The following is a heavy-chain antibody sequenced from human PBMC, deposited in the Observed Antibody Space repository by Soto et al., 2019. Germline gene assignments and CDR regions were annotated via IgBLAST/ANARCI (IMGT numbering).Heavy chain of an antibody. CDR3: TTGGLGT. Sequence: EVQLVESGGGLVKPGGSLRLSCAASGFTFRNAWLRWVRQAPGKGLEWVGRINSATNGGTMDYTAPVTGSFTITIDDSRPTLYLQMNSLKTEDTAVYYCTTGGLGTWGQGTMVSVSS. CDR1: GFTFRNAW. V-gene: IGHV3-15*01. CDR2: INSATNGGTM. D-gene: IGHD1-1*01. J-gene: IGHJ3*01.